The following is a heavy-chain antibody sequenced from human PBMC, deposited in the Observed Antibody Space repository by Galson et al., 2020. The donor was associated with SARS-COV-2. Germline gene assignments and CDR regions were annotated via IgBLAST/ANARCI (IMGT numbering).Heavy chain of an antibody. D-gene: IGHD6-6*01. V-gene: IGHV5-51*01. Sequence: HGESLKISCKVSGYNFLTQWIGWVRQMPGKGLEYMGMIYPGDSDTRYSPSFQGQVTISVDKSISTAYLQWSSLKASATAMYYCARRYTSSSRETLGFDYWGRGTVVTVSS. J-gene: IGHJ4*02. CDR2: IYPGDSDT. CDR3: ARRYTSSSRETLGFDY. CDR1: GYNFLTQW.